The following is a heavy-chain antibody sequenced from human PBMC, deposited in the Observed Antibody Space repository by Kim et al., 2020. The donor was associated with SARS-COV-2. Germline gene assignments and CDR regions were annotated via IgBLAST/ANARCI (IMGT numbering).Heavy chain of an antibody. CDR2: I. Sequence: IPSNPALESRVSISGDISKNQFSLKLTSVTAADTAVYYCARGQDAAKTGYWGQGTLVTVSS. CDR3: ARGQDAAKTGY. J-gene: IGHJ4*02. V-gene: IGHV4-34*01. D-gene: IGHD5-18*01.